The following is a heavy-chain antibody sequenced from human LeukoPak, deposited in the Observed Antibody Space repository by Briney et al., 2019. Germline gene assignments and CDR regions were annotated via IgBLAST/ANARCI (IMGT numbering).Heavy chain of an antibody. CDR1: GGSISSYY. V-gene: IGHV4-59*01. D-gene: IGHD3-3*01. CDR3: ARQIRITIFGVVTQFMDV. J-gene: IGHJ6*03. CDR2: IYYSGST. Sequence: SETLSLTCTVSGGSISSYYWSWIRQPPGKGLEWIGYIYYSGSTNCNPSLKSRVTISVDTSKNQFSLKLSSVTAADTAVYYCARQIRITIFGVVTQFMDVWGKGTTVTVSS.